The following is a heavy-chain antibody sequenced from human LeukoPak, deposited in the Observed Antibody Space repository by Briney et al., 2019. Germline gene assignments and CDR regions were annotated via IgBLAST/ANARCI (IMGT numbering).Heavy chain of an antibody. CDR2: IYYSGST. Sequence: SETLSLTCTVSGGSISSSSYYWGWIRQPPGKGLEWIGSIYYSGSTYYKASLKSRVTISVDTSKNQFSLKLTSVTAADTAIYYCVRQRAYYYDSSGHYQGWFDPWGQGTLVTVSS. V-gene: IGHV4-39*01. D-gene: IGHD3-22*01. J-gene: IGHJ5*02. CDR1: GGSISSSSYY. CDR3: VRQRAYYYDSSGHYQGWFDP.